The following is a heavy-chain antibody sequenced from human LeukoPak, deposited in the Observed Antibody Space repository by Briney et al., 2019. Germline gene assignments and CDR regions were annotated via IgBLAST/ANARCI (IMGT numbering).Heavy chain of an antibody. V-gene: IGHV1-24*01. CDR1: GYTLTELS. CDR2: FDPEDGET. CDR3: ATDTYYYDSSGYEWDY. J-gene: IGHJ4*02. D-gene: IGHD3-22*01. Sequence: GASVKVSCKVSGYTLTELSMHWVRQAPGKGLEWMGGFDPEDGETIYAQKFQGRVTMTEDTSTDTAYMGLSSLRSEDTAVYYCATDTYYYDSSGYEWDYWGQGTLVTVSS.